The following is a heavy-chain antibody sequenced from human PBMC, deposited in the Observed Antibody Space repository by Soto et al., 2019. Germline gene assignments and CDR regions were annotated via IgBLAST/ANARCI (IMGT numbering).Heavy chain of an antibody. V-gene: IGHV4-34*01. CDR3: ARASAYRDWFDP. D-gene: IGHD6-25*01. J-gene: IGHJ5*02. CDR1: GGSFSGYY. CDR2: INHSGST. Sequence: SETLSLTGAVCGGSFSGYYCSWIRQPPWKGLEWIGEINHSGSTNYNPSLKSRVTISVDTSKNQFSLKLSSVTAADTAVYYCARASAYRDWFDPLGQRTLVAVSS.